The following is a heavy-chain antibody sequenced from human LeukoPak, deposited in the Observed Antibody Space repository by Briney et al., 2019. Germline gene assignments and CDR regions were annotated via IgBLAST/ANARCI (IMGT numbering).Heavy chain of an antibody. CDR1: GFTFSSQW. CDR3: AREHYFYHMDG. CDR2: VNQGGTEK. V-gene: IGHV3-7*01. Sequence: GGSLRLSCAASGFTFSSQWMGWVRQAPGKELEWVANVNQGGTEKFYVDSVKGRFTISRDNAENSLYLQMNSLRVEDTAVYYCAREHYFYHMDGWGEGTTVTVSS. J-gene: IGHJ6*03.